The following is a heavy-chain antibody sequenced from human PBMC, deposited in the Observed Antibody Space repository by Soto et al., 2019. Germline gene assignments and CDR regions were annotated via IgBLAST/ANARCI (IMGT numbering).Heavy chain of an antibody. D-gene: IGHD3-3*01. V-gene: IGHV4-31*03. CDR3: ARDRLFHYDFWSGYYFDY. CDR2: IHYSGST. J-gene: IGHJ4*02. CDR1: GGSISSGGYY. Sequence: SETLSLTCTVSGGSISSGGYYWSWIRQHPGKGLEWIGYIHYSGSTYYNPSLKSRVTISVDTSKNQFSLKLSSVTAADTAVYYCARDRLFHYDFWSGYYFDYWGQGTLVTVSS.